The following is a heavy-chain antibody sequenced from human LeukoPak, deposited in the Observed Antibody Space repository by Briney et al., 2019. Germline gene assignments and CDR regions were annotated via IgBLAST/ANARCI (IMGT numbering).Heavy chain of an antibody. V-gene: IGHV3-11*06. J-gene: IGHJ4*02. D-gene: IGHD6-13*01. Sequence: GGSLRLPCAASGFTFNDYYMSWIRQAPGKGLEWVSYISRNSYTNYADSVKGRFTISRDNAKNSLYLQMASLRAEDTAVYYCARMGIAAVGAYYFDYWGQGTLVAVSS. CDR1: GFTFNDYY. CDR2: ISRNSYT. CDR3: ARMGIAAVGAYYFDY.